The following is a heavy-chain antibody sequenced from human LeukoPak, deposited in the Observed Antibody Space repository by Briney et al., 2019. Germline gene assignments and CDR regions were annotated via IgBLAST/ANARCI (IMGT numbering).Heavy chain of an antibody. Sequence: GGSLGLSCAASGFTFSSYWMSWVGHGPGKGLEGVAHIKQDGSEKYYVDSVKGRFTISRDNAKNSLYLQMNSLRAEDTAVYYCARDDCSSISCYHNWFDPWGQGTLVTVSS. CDR2: IKQDGSEK. J-gene: IGHJ5*02. CDR1: GFTFSSYW. CDR3: ARDDCSSISCYHNWFDP. V-gene: IGHV3-7*01. D-gene: IGHD2-2*01.